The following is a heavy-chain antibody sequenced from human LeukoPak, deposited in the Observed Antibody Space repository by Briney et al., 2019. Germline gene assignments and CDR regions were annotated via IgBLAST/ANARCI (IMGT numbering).Heavy chain of an antibody. D-gene: IGHD3-22*01. CDR1: GFTFSSYW. Sequence: GGSLRLSCAASGFTFSSYWMSWVRQAPGKGLEWVANIKQDGSEKYYVDSVKGRFTISRDNAKKSLYLQMNSLTAEDTAVYYCARDVYYDSSGYYPGYWGQGTLVTVSS. J-gene: IGHJ4*02. V-gene: IGHV3-7*01. CDR2: IKQDGSEK. CDR3: ARDVYYDSSGYYPGY.